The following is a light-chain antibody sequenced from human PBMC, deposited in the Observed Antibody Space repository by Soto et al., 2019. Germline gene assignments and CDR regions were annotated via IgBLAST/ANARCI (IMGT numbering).Light chain of an antibody. V-gene: IGLV3-1*01. CDR3: QAWDSSTVV. Sequence: SYELTQPPSVSVSPGQTASISCSGDKLESKYTCWYQQKPGQSPVLVIYQDNNPPSGIPERFSGSNSGNTATLTISGTQAMDEADYYCQAWDSSTVVFGGGTKLTVL. J-gene: IGLJ2*01. CDR2: QDN. CDR1: KLESKY.